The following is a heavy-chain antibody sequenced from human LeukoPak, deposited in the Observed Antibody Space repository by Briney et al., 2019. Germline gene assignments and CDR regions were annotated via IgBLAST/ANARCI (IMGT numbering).Heavy chain of an antibody. J-gene: IGHJ5*02. CDR1: XFTVSSND. CDR3: ACYNNWFDP. V-gene: IGHV3-53*01. CDR2: IYTGGST. Sequence: GGSLRLSCAASXFTVSSNDMSWVRPAPGKGLEWVSVIYTGGSTYYADSVRGRFTISRDNSKNTLYLQMNSLRAEDTAVYYCACYNNWFDPWGQGTLVTVSS. D-gene: IGHD2-15*01.